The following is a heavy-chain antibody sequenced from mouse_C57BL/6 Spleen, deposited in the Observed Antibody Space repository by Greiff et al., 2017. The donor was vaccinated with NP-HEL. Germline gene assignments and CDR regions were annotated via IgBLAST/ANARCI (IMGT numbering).Heavy chain of an antibody. CDR2: IDPSDSYT. CDR1: GYTFTSYW. CDR3: ARWDYGSSYLGY. V-gene: IGHV1-69*01. Sequence: VQLQQSGAELVMPGASVKLSCKASGYTFTSYWMHWVKQRPGQGLEWIGEIDPSDSYTNYNQKFKGKSTLTVGKSSSTAYMQLSSLTSEDSAVYYCARWDYGSSYLGYWGQGDTLTVSS. D-gene: IGHD1-1*01. J-gene: IGHJ2*01.